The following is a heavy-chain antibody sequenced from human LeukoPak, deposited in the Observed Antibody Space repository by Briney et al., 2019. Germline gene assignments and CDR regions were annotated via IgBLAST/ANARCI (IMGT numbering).Heavy chain of an antibody. CDR3: ARHTWQWLPFDD. D-gene: IGHD5-12*01. J-gene: IGHJ4*02. Sequence: SETLSLTCTVSGGSISSSSYYWGWIRQPPGKGLEWIGSLYYTGNTYHNPSLKSRVTISVDTSKNQFSLKLSSVTAADTAIYYCARHTWQWLPFDDWGQGTQVTISS. CDR2: LYYTGNT. CDR1: GGSISSSSYY. V-gene: IGHV4-39*07.